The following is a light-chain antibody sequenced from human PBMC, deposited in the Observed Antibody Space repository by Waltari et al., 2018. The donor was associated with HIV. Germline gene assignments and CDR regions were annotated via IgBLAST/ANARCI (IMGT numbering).Light chain of an antibody. Sequence: QSVLTQPPSASGTPGQRVTISCSGRRSNIGTNVVNWYQQLPGSAPKLLISYNNQRPSGVPDRFSGSKSGTSASLAISGLQSEDEADYYCAAWDDNLNGLFGGGT. J-gene: IGLJ2*01. CDR2: YNN. V-gene: IGLV1-44*01. CDR3: AAWDDNLNGL. CDR1: RSNIGTNV.